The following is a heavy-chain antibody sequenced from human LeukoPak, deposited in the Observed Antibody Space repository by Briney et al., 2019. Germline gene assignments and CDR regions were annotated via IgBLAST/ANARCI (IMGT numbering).Heavy chain of an antibody. CDR2: ISGSGGTT. Sequence: GGSLRLSCAASGFTFNSYAMSWVRQAPGKGLEWVSGISGSGGTTKYADSVKGRFTISRDNSKNTLYLEMNSLRAEDTAVYYCAKYTEGTYYYYYYYMDVWGKGTTVTVSS. CDR1: GFTFNSYA. V-gene: IGHV3-23*01. D-gene: IGHD1-14*01. J-gene: IGHJ6*03. CDR3: AKYTEGTYYYYYYYMDV.